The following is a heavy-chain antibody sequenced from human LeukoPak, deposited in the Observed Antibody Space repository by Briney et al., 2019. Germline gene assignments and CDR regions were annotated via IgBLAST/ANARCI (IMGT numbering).Heavy chain of an antibody. Sequence: SETLSLTCTVSGGSISSSSYYWGWIRQPPGKGLEWIGSIYYSGSTYYNPSLKSRVTISVDTSKNQFSLKLSSATAADTAVYYCARQWVVVVSPYFDYWGQGTLVTVSS. CDR1: GGSISSSSYY. CDR2: IYYSGST. D-gene: IGHD3-22*01. CDR3: ARQWVVVVSPYFDY. J-gene: IGHJ4*02. V-gene: IGHV4-39*01.